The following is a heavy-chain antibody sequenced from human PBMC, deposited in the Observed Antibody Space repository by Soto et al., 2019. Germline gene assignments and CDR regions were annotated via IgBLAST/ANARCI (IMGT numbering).Heavy chain of an antibody. CDR1: GGTFSSYA. D-gene: IGHD5-12*01. CDR2: IVPIVDTS. J-gene: IGHJ4*02. V-gene: IGHV1-69*12. CDR3: VRVVAIPGYPDN. Sequence: QVQLVQSGAEVRQPASSVKVSCKTSGGTFSSYAISWVRQATGQGLEWMGGIVPIVDTSTYAQKFQGRVTITADESTSTVYSELSSLRSDDTAVYYCVRVVAIPGYPDNWGQGNLVTVSA.